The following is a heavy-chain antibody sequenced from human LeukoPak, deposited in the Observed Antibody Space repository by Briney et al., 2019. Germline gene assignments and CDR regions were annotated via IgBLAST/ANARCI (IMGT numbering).Heavy chain of an antibody. Sequence: GGSLRRSCAASGFTFSDYYMSWIRQAPGKGLEWVSYISSSSSYTNYADSVKGRFTISRNNAKNSLYVQMNSLRAEDTAVYYCARVRDSSGYYPDYWGQGTLVTISS. V-gene: IGHV3-11*05. J-gene: IGHJ4*02. D-gene: IGHD3-22*01. CDR3: ARVRDSSGYYPDY. CDR1: GFTFSDYY. CDR2: ISSSSSYT.